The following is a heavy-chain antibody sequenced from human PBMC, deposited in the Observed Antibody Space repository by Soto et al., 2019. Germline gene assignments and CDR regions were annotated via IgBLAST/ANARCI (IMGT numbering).Heavy chain of an antibody. V-gene: IGHV3-7*03. CDR1: GFPCSSYW. D-gene: IGHD4-17*01. Sequence: PGGALKGSCVASGFPCSSYWMSWVRQAPGKGLKWVANIKQDGSEKYYVDSVKGRFTISRDNAKNSLYLQMNSLRAEDTAVYYCARDDVSYGLQTNWFDPWGQGTLVTVSS. CDR2: IKQDGSEK. CDR3: ARDDVSYGLQTNWFDP. J-gene: IGHJ5*02.